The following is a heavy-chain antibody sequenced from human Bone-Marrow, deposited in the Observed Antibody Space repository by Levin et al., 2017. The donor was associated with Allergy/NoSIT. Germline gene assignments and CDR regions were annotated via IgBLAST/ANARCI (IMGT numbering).Heavy chain of an antibody. CDR1: GFTFRSYG. CDR2: IWYDGSNK. J-gene: IGHJ1*01. CDR3: ARGFEYFRY. V-gene: IGHV3-33*01. Sequence: GGSLRLSCEASGFTFRSYGMHWVRQAPGKGLEWVAVIWYDGSNKYYADSVEGRFTISRDNSKNTLYLQMDGLRAEDTAVYYCARGFEYFRYWGQGTLVTVSS.